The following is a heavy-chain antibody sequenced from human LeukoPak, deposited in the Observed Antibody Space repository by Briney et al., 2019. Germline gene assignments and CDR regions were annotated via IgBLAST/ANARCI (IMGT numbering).Heavy chain of an antibody. Sequence: ASVKVSCKASEYTFTNYFIHWVRQAPGQGLEWMGVISPGGSGTSLAQKFQGTVKITSDMSTSTVYMELSSLRSGDTAVYYCAKDEDTWGYTISGYWGQGTLVTVSS. CDR3: AKDEDTWGYTISGY. J-gene: IGHJ4*02. D-gene: IGHD3-16*01. CDR1: EYTFTNYF. CDR2: ISPGGSGT. V-gene: IGHV1-46*01.